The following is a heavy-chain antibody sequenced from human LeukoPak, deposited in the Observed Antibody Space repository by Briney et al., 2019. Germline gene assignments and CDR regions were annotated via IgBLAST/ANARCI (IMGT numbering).Heavy chain of an antibody. CDR1: GGTFSSYA. CDR2: IIPIFGTA. J-gene: IGHJ3*02. V-gene: IGHV1-69*13. CDR3: ARDFGDGYNYRHDAFDI. D-gene: IGHD5-24*01. Sequence: SVKVSCKASGGTFSSYAISWVRQAPGQGLEWMGEIIPIFGTANYAQKFQGRVTITADESTSTAYMELSSLRSEDTAVYYCARDFGDGYNYRHDAFDIWGQGTMVTVSS.